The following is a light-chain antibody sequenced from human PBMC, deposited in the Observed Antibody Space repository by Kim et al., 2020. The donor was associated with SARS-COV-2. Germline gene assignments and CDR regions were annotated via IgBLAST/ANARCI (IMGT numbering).Light chain of an antibody. V-gene: IGLV1-40*01. CDR3: LSYDSSLSAL. CDR2: DNP. CDR1: SSNIGYGDH. Sequence: FTVSCCGGSSNIGYGDHVHCNKQHPGTAPKLRIYDNPNRPLGVPDRFSGSKSGTSASLAITGLQAEDEADYYCLSYDSSLSALFGGGTQLTVL. J-gene: IGLJ2*01.